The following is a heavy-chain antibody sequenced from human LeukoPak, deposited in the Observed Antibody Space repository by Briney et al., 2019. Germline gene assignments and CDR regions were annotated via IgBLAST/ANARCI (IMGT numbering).Heavy chain of an antibody. J-gene: IGHJ4*02. CDR2: ISGSGGST. D-gene: IGHD6-13*01. Sequence: GGSLRLSCAASGFTFSSYWMSWVRQAPGKGLEWVSVISGSGGSTYYADSVKGRFIISRDNSQNTLDLQMNSLRAEDTAVYSCAKMDLGAAASYFDYWGQGTLVTVSS. CDR3: AKMDLGAAASYFDY. V-gene: IGHV3-23*01. CDR1: GFTFSSYW.